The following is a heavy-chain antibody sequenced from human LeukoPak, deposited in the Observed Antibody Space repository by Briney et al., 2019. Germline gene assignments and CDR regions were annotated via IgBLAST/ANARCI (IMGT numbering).Heavy chain of an antibody. CDR3: ARRHYYDSSGYLSFDY. D-gene: IGHD3-22*01. CDR2: IYYSGST. V-gene: IGHV4-39*01. J-gene: IGHJ4*02. CDR1: GGSISSSSYY. Sequence: SETLSLTCTVSGGSISSSSYYWGWLRQPPGKGLEWLGSIYYSGSTYYNPSLKSRVTISVDTSKNQFSLKLSSVTAADTAVYYCARRHYYDSSGYLSFDYWGQGTLVTVSS.